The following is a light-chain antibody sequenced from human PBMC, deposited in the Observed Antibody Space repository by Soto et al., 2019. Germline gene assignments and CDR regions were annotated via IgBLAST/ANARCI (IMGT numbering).Light chain of an antibody. V-gene: IGKV3-20*01. CDR1: QSVSSSY. J-gene: IGKJ2*01. Sequence: EIVLTQSPGTLSLSPGERATLSCRASQSVSSSYLAWYQHKPGQAPRLLIYGASSRATGIPDRFSGSGSGTDFTLTISRLEPEDFAVYDCQQYDSPYTFGQGTKLEIK. CDR3: QQYDSPYT. CDR2: GAS.